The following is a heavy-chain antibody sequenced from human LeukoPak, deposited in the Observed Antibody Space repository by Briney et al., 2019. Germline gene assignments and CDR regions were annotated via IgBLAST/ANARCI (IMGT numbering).Heavy chain of an antibody. D-gene: IGHD2-15*01. Sequence: SETLSLTCAVSGYSISSGYYWGWIRQPPGKGLEWIGSIYHSGSTYYNPSLKSRATISVDTSKNQFSLKLSSVTAADTAVYHCARIAAPLRYYYYMDVWGKGTTVTVSS. CDR2: IYHSGST. V-gene: IGHV4-38-2*01. J-gene: IGHJ6*03. CDR1: GYSISSGYY. CDR3: ARIAAPLRYYYYMDV.